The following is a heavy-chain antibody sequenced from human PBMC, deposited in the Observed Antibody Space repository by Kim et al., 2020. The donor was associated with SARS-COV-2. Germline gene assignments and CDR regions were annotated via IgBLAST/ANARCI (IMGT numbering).Heavy chain of an antibody. J-gene: IGHJ6*02. D-gene: IGHD1-20*01. Sequence: GGSLRLSCAASGFTFDDYGMHWVRQAPGKGLEWVSGISWNSGSIGYADSVKGRFTISRDNAKNSLYLQMNSLRAEDTALYYCAKAYKPYYYYYYGMDVWGQGTTVTVSS. CDR3: AKAYKPYYYYYYGMDV. V-gene: IGHV3-9*01. CDR1: GFTFDDYG. CDR2: ISWNSGSI.